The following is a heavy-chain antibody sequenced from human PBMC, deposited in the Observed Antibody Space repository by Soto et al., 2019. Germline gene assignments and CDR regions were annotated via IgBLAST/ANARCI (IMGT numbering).Heavy chain of an antibody. CDR2: IQSDGSSI. CDR1: GFTFSEYW. J-gene: IGHJ4*02. D-gene: IGHD5-12*01. V-gene: IGHV3-74*01. CDR3: AKFLHIGYDSEY. Sequence: EVHLVESGGGVVQPGGSLRLSCAASGFTFSEYWMHWVRQVPGKGLEWVSRIQSDGSSISYADSVKGRFTISRDNAKNTLYLQINSLRAEDTVVYFCAKFLHIGYDSEYWGQGTLVTVSA.